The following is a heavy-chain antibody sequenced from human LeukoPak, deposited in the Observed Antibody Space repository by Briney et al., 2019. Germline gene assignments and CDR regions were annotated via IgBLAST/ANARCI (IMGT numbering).Heavy chain of an antibody. D-gene: IGHD2-21*01. Sequence: GASVKVSCKASGYTFTSYDINWVRQATGQGLEWMGWMNPNSGNTGYAQKFQGRVTMTRNTSISTAYMELSSLRSEDTAVYYCARDCGGDCYYWFDPWGQGTLVTVSS. CDR2: MNPNSGNT. V-gene: IGHV1-8*01. CDR3: ARDCGGDCYYWFDP. J-gene: IGHJ5*02. CDR1: GYTFTSYD.